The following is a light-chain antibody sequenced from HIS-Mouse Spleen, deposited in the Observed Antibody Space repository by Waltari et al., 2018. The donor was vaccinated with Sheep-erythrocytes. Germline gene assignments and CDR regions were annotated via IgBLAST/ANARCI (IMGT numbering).Light chain of an antibody. CDR2: DVS. CDR1: STDVGGYNY. J-gene: IGLJ1*01. Sequence: QSALTQPRAVSGSLGQSFTIHCPGTSTDVGGYNYVSWYQQHPGKAPKLMIYDVSKRPSGVTDRFSGSKSGNTASLTISVLQAEDEADYYCCSYAGSYNHVFATGTKVTVL. CDR3: CSYAGSYNHV. V-gene: IGLV2-11*01.